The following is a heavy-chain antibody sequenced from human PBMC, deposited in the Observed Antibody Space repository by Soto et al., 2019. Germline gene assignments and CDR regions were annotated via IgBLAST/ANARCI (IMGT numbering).Heavy chain of an antibody. Sequence: SETLSLTCTVSGGSISSGGYYWSWIRQHPGKGLEWIGYIYYSGSTYYNPSLKSRVTISVDTSKNQFSLKLNSVTAADTAVYYCARGSIAARPLVYWGQGTLVTVSS. D-gene: IGHD6-6*01. CDR1: GGSISSGGYY. J-gene: IGHJ4*02. CDR3: ARGSIAARPLVY. CDR2: IYYSGST. V-gene: IGHV4-31*03.